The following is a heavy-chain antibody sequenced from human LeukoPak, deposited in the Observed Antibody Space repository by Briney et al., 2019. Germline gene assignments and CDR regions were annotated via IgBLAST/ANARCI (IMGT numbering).Heavy chain of an antibody. D-gene: IGHD6-6*01. CDR2: IYYSRTT. V-gene: IGHV4-39*01. CDR3: ARLGLGSSRDY. CDR1: GGSISSSSYY. J-gene: IGHJ4*02. Sequence: SETLSLTCTVSGGSISSSSYYWGWIRQPPGKGREWIGSIYYSRTTYYNPSLKSRVTISVDTSKNQFSLKLSSVTAADTAVYYCARLGLGSSRDYWGQGTLVTVSS.